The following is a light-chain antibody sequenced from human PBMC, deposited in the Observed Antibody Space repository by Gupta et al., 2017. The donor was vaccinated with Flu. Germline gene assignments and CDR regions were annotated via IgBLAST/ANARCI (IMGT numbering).Light chain of an antibody. V-gene: IGKV1-5*03. CDR2: RAS. CDR1: QTIDNW. CDR3: QHEDCYVWT. Sequence: DIHVTQSPSIVSASVGDRVTITCRASQTIDNWLAWYQQKPGKAPKLLIYRASGLESGVPSRFGGVGSGTEYTLTISSLQPDDVATYYCQHEDCYVWTFGQGTKVEIK. J-gene: IGKJ1*01.